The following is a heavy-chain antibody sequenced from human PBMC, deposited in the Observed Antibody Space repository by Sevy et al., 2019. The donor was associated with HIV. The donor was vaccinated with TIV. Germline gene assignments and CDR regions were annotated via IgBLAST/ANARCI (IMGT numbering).Heavy chain of an antibody. V-gene: IGHV1-8*02. D-gene: IGHD1-7*01. CDR3: ASGGSGDDWNYGYYYYGMDV. CDR2: MSPKSGST. J-gene: IGHJ6*02. CDR1: GDTFSTYD. Sequence: ASVKVSCKASGDTFSTYDINWVRQAPGQGLEWMGWMSPKSGSTGFAQKFQGRLTMTRDTSINTAYMELSSLRSEDTAVYYCASGGSGDDWNYGYYYYGMDVWGQGTTVTVSS.